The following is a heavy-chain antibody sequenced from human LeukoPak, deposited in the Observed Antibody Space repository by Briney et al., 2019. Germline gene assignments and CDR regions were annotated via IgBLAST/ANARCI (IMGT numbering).Heavy chain of an antibody. CDR3: ARRQYSSGWYDY. CDR1: GGSISSHY. V-gene: IGHV4-59*11. Sequence: SETLSLTCTVSGGSISSHYWSWIRQPPGKGLEWIGYIYYSGSTNYNPSLKSRVTISVDTSKNQLSLKLSSVTAADTAVYYCARRQYSSGWYDYWGQGTLVTVSS. J-gene: IGHJ4*02. CDR2: IYYSGST. D-gene: IGHD6-19*01.